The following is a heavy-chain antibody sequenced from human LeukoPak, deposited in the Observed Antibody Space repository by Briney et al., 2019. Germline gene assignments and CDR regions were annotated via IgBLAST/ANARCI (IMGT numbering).Heavy chain of an antibody. CDR3: ARSPYNILTVWALGYMDV. CDR2: IYYSGST. J-gene: IGHJ6*03. Sequence: SQTLSLTCTVSGGCISSGDYYWSWIRQPPGKGLEWIGYIYYSGSTYYNPSLKSRVTISVDTSKNQVSLKLSSVAAADTAVYYCARSPYNILTVWALGYMDVWGKGTTVSVSS. V-gene: IGHV4-30-4*08. D-gene: IGHD3-9*01. CDR1: GGCISSGDYY.